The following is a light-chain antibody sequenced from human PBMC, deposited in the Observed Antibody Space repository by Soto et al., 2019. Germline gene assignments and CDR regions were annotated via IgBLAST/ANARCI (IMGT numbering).Light chain of an antibody. V-gene: IGKV3-20*01. CDR1: QSLSRTY. CDR3: QQYGSSPFT. J-gene: IGKJ3*01. Sequence: EIVLTQSPGTLSLSPGERATLSCRASQSLSRTYLAWYQQKPGQGPRLLIYDASSRATGIPDRFSGSGSGTDFTLTISRLEPEDFAVYYCQQYGSSPFTFGPGTKVDIK. CDR2: DAS.